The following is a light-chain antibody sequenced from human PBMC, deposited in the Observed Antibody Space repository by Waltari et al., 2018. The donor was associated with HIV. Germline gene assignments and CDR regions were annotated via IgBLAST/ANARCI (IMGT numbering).Light chain of an antibody. CDR3: QQYGSSPRT. CDR2: AVS. CDR1: QSVSSSY. Sequence: WERATLSCRASQSVSSSYLAWYQQKPGQAPRLLIYAVSSRATGIPDRFSGSGSGTDFTLTISRLEPGDIAVYYCQQYGSSPRTFGQGTKVEVK. V-gene: IGKV3-20*01. J-gene: IGKJ1*01.